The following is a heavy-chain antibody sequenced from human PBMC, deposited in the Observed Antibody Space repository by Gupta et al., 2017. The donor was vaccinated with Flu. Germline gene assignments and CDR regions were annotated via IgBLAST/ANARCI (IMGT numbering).Heavy chain of an antibody. CDR3: ARAYGGNWDFDY. V-gene: IGHV1-69*01. D-gene: IGHD4-23*01. J-gene: IGHJ4*02. CDR2: IISIFGTA. CDR1: GGTFSSNT. Sequence: GGTFSSNTINWVRQAPGQGLEWMGGIISIFGTANYAQKFQGRVTITADESTTTAYMDLSSLRSDDTAVYYCARAYGGNWDFDYWGQGTLVTVSS.